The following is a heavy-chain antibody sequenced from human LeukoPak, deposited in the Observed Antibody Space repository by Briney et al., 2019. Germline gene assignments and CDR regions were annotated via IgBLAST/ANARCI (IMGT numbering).Heavy chain of an antibody. CDR3: ARNSSTIVSRIRTAIGFDS. CDR1: GFTFSDYY. J-gene: IGHJ4*02. V-gene: IGHV3-11*01. D-gene: IGHD5/OR15-5a*01. CDR2: ISSRGSSI. Sequence: PGGSLRLSCAASGFTFSDYYMSWIRQAPGKGLEWVSYISSRGSSIYHADSVKGRFTISRDNAKNSLYLQMNSLRAEDTAVYYCARNSSTIVSRIRTAIGFDSWGQGTRVTVSS.